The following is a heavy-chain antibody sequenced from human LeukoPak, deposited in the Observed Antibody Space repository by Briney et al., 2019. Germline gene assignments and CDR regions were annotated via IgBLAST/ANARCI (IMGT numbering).Heavy chain of an antibody. V-gene: IGHV1-69*04. CDR3: ARVSLYCTGGSCYSGEIDY. Sequence: ASMKVSCKASGGTFSSYAISWVRQAPGQGLEWMGRIIPIFGIANYAQKFQSRVTITADKSTSTAYMELSSLRSEDTAVYYCARVSLYCTGGSCYSGEIDYWGQGTLVTVSS. J-gene: IGHJ4*02. CDR2: IIPIFGIA. D-gene: IGHD2-15*01. CDR1: GGTFSSYA.